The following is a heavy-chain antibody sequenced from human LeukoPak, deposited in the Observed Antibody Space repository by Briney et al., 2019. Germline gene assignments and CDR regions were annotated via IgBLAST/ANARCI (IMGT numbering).Heavy chain of an antibody. Sequence: SQRLQCGNSGLSNDEYPMHRLRHAQGKGLEWVSGISWDSGSVEYADSVKGRFIISRDNAKRSLFLQMSSLRAEDTALYYCVKEPTERYYIDYWGQGTLVTVSS. CDR3: VKEPTERYYIDY. CDR2: ISWDSGSV. D-gene: IGHD1-1*01. J-gene: IGHJ4*02. CDR1: GLSNDEYP. V-gene: IGHV3-9*01.